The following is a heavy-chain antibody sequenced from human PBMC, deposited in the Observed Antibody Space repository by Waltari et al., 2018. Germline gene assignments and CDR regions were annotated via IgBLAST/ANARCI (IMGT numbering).Heavy chain of an antibody. CDR1: GGTFSSYA. CDR2: IIPSFGTA. D-gene: IGHD3-22*01. V-gene: IGHV1-69*01. Sequence: QVQLVQSGAEVKKPGSSVKVSCKASGGTFSSYAISWVRQAPGQGLAWMGGIIPSFGTANYAQQFQGRVTITADESTGTAYMELGSLRSEDTAVYYCARGGIVVVFYAFDIWGQGTMVTVSS. J-gene: IGHJ3*02. CDR3: ARGGIVVVFYAFDI.